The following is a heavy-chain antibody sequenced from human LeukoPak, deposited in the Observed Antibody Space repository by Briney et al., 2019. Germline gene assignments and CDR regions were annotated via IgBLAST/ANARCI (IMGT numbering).Heavy chain of an antibody. J-gene: IGHJ4*02. CDR2: IYSGGST. CDR3: AKDRGACSSTSCYYFDY. D-gene: IGHD2-2*01. V-gene: IGHV3-53*05. Sequence: PGGSLRLSCAASGFTVSSNYMSWVRQAPGKGLEWVSVIYSGGSTYYADSVKGRFTISRDNSKNTLYLQMNSLRAEDTAVYCCAKDRGACSSTSCYYFDYWGQGTLVTVSS. CDR1: GFTVSSNY.